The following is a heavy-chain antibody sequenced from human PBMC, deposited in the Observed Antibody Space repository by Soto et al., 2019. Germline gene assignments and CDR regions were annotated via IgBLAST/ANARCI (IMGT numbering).Heavy chain of an antibody. V-gene: IGHV3-33*01. D-gene: IGHD2-2*02. CDR2: IWYDGSNK. J-gene: IGHJ5*02. CDR3: ARDGGSYCSSTSCYRGNWFDP. CDR1: GFTFSSYG. Sequence: GGSLRLSCAASGFTFSSYGMHWVRQAPGKGLEWVAVIWYDGSNKYYADSVKGRFTISRDNSKNTLYLQMNSLRAEDTAVYYCARDGGSYCSSTSCYRGNWFDPWGQGTLVTVSS.